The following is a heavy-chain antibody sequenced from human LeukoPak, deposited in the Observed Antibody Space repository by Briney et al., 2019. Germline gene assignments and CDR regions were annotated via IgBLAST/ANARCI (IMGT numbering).Heavy chain of an antibody. CDR1: GGTFSSYA. Sequence: ASVKASCKASGGTFSSYAISWVRQAPGQGLEWMGRIIPILGIANYAQKFQGRVTITADKSTSTAYMKLSSLRSEDTAVYYCARTQWWDYGDYDGLGDRFDPWGQGTLVTVSS. J-gene: IGHJ5*02. CDR2: IIPILGIA. V-gene: IGHV1-69*04. D-gene: IGHD4-17*01. CDR3: ARTQWWDYGDYDGLGDRFDP.